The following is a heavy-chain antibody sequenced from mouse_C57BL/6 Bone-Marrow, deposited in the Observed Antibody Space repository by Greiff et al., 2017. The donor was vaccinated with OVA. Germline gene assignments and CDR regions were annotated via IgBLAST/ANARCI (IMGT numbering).Heavy chain of an antibody. Sequence: EVKLVESGGGLVQPGGSMKLSCAASGFTFSDAWMDWVRQSPEKGLEWVAEIRNKANNNETYYAESVKGRFTISRDDSKSSFYLQMNSLRAEDTGIYYCTRLLHYYGSSYYAMDYWGQGTSVTVSS. CDR3: TRLLHYYGSSYYAMDY. CDR1: GFTFSDAW. V-gene: IGHV6-6*01. CDR2: IRNKANNNET. J-gene: IGHJ4*01. D-gene: IGHD1-1*01.